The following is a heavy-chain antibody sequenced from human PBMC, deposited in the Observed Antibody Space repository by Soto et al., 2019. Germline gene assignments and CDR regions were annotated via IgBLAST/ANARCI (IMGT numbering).Heavy chain of an antibody. Sequence: SETLSLTCTVSGGSISSSSYYWGWIRQPPGKGLEWIGSIYYSGSTYYNPSLKSRVTISVDTSKNQFSLKLSSVTAADTAVYYCARGRNWFDPWGQGTLVTVSS. J-gene: IGHJ5*02. V-gene: IGHV4-39*07. CDR3: ARGRNWFDP. CDR1: GGSISSSSYY. CDR2: IYYSGST.